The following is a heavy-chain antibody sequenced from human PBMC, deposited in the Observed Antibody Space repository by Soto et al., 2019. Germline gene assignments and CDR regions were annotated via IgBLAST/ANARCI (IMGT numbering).Heavy chain of an antibody. CDR1: GLTFSSYS. Sequence: EVQLVESGGGLVQRGGSLRLSCAASGLTFSSYSMNWVRQAPGKGLKWVSYISSSSSTIYYADSVKGRFTISRDNAQNSLYLQMNSLRAEDTAVYYCAFGEDSRYYYYGMDVWGQGTTVTVSS. CDR3: AFGEDSRYYYYGMDV. J-gene: IGHJ6*02. D-gene: IGHD2-21*01. CDR2: ISSSSSTI. V-gene: IGHV3-48*01.